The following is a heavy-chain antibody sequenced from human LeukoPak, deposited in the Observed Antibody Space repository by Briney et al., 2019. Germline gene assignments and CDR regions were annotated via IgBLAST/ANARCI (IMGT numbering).Heavy chain of an antibody. D-gene: IGHD6-19*01. CDR1: GYTFTGYY. Sequence: ASVKVSCKASGYTFTGYYMHWVRQAPGQGFEWMGWINPNSGGTNFAQKFQGGVTMTRDTSISTAYMELSRLRSDDTAVYFCAREPSGWLALDYWGQGTLVTVSS. V-gene: IGHV1-2*02. CDR2: INPNSGGT. CDR3: AREPSGWLALDY. J-gene: IGHJ4*02.